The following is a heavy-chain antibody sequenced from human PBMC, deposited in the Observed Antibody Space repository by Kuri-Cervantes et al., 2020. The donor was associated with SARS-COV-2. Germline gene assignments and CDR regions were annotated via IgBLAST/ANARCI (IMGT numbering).Heavy chain of an antibody. CDR3: ARAPPLVPKPYYFDY. D-gene: IGHD2-21*01. CDR2: ISSSSSTI. CDR1: GFTFSNYG. Sequence: GESLKISCAASGFTFSNYGMHWVRQAPGKGLEWVSYISSSSSTIYYADSVKGRFTISRDNAKNSLYLQMNSLRAEDTAVYYCARAPPLVPKPYYFDYWGQGTLVTVSS. J-gene: IGHJ4*02. V-gene: IGHV3-48*04.